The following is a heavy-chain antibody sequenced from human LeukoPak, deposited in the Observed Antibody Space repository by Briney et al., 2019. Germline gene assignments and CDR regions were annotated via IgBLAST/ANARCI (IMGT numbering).Heavy chain of an antibody. CDR1: GGSISSSSYY. V-gene: IGHV4-61*02. CDR2: IYTSGST. Sequence: KPSETLSLTCTVSGGSISSSSYYWSWIRQPAGKGLEWIGRIYTSGSTNYNPSLKSRVTISVDTSKNQFSLKLSSVTAADTAVYYCARGDRSDSPYYYYYMDVWGKGTTVTVSS. CDR3: ARGDRSDSPYYYYYMDV. D-gene: IGHD3-22*01. J-gene: IGHJ6*03.